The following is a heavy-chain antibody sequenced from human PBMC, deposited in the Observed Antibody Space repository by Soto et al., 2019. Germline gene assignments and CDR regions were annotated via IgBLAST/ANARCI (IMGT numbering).Heavy chain of an antibody. Sequence: GGSLRLSCAASGFTFSNYAMSWVRQAPGKGLECVSAISDSGGGTYYADSVKGRFTISRDNSKNTLYLQMNSLRAEDTAVYHCAKDSNGWRLHDYWAQGILVTVSS. CDR1: GFTFSNYA. V-gene: IGHV3-23*01. D-gene: IGHD6-25*01. CDR2: ISDSGGGT. CDR3: AKDSNGWRLHDY. J-gene: IGHJ4*02.